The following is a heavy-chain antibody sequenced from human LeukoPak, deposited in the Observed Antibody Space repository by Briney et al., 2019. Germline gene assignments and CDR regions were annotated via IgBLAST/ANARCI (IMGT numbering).Heavy chain of an antibody. J-gene: IGHJ4*02. CDR2: IYTSGST. V-gene: IGHV4-4*07. Sequence: SETRSLTCTVSGGSISSYYWSWIRQPAGKGLEWIGRIYTSGSTNYNPSLKSRVTMSVDTSKNQFSLKLSSVTAADTAVYYCARDGYYDSSGYLDYWGQGTLVTVSS. D-gene: IGHD3-22*01. CDR1: GGSISSYY. CDR3: ARDGYYDSSGYLDY.